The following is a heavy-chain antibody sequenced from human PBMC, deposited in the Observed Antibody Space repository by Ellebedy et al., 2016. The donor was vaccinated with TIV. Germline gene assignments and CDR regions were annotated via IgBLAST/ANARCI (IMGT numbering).Heavy chain of an antibody. Sequence: SETLSLXXAVSGGSISSGGYSWSWIRQPPGKGLEWIGEIDHSGSTNYNASIKSRLTMTADTSKKQFSLKLRSVTAADTAVFCCARGRRYQGSSSYYIDSWGQGTRVIVSS. J-gene: IGHJ5*01. D-gene: IGHD3-22*01. V-gene: IGHV4-34*01. CDR2: IDHSGST. CDR3: ARGRRYQGSSSYYIDS. CDR1: GGSISSGGYS.